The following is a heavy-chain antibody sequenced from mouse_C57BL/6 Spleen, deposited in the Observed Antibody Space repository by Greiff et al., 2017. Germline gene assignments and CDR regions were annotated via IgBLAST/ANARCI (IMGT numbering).Heavy chain of an antibody. CDR2: IRSKSNNYAT. CDR1: GFSFNTYA. V-gene: IGHV10-1*01. D-gene: IGHD1-1*01. Sequence: EVQLVESGGGLVQPKGSLKLSCAASGFSFNTYAMNWVRQAPGKGLEWVARIRSKSNNYATYYADSVKDRFTISRDDSESMLYLQMNNLKTEDTAMYYGVRHGGYYGSSYYFDYWGQGTTLTVSS. J-gene: IGHJ2*01. CDR3: VRHGGYYGSSYYFDY.